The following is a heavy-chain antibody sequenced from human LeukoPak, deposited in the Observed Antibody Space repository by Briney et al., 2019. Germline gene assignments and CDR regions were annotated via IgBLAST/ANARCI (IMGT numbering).Heavy chain of an antibody. J-gene: IGHJ2*01. CDR3: ASTSRLRYYYDSSGYYYIDWYFDL. V-gene: IGHV4-39*01. D-gene: IGHD3-22*01. Sequence: PSETLSLTCTVSGGSISSSSYYWGWIRQPPGKGLEWIGSIYYSGSTYYNPSLKSRVTISVDTSKNQFSLKLSSVTAADTAVYYCASTSRLRYYYDSSGYYYIDWYFDLWGRGTLVTVPS. CDR2: IYYSGST. CDR1: GGSISSSSYY.